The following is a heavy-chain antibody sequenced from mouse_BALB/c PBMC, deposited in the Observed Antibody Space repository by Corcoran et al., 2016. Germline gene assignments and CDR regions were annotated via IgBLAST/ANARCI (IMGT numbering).Heavy chain of an antibody. CDR1: GYTFTEYT. CDR2: INPNNGGT. D-gene: IGHD2-1*01. J-gene: IGHJ3*01. Sequence: EVQLQQSGPELVKPGASVKISCKTSGYTFTEYTMHWVKQSHGKSLEWIGGINPNNGGTSYNQKFKGKATLTVDKSSSTAYMELRSLTSEDSAVDYCAREGGLYYGLPGCAYWGQGTLVTVSA. V-gene: IGHV1-18*01. CDR3: AREGGLYYGLPGCAY.